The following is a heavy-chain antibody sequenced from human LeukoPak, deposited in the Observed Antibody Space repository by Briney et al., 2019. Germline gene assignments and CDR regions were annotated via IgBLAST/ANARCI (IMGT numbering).Heavy chain of an antibody. CDR1: GFTFSSYG. V-gene: IGHV3-33*01. Sequence: PGRSLRLSCAASGFTFSSYGMHWVRQAPGKGLEWVAVIWYDGSNKYYADSVKGRFTISRDNSKNTLYLQMNSLRAEDTAVYYCARDRPGKIHNWELFDYWGQGTLVTVSS. D-gene: IGHD1-26*01. CDR3: ARDRPGKIHNWELFDY. CDR2: IWYDGSNK. J-gene: IGHJ4*02.